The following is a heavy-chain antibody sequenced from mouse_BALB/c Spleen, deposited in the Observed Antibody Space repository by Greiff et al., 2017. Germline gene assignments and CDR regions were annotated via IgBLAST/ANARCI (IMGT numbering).Heavy chain of an antibody. CDR2: ISDGGSYT. V-gene: IGHV5-4*02. J-gene: IGHJ1*01. D-gene: IGHD1-1*01. CDR1: GFTFSDYY. CDR3: ARGRTTTGYFDV. Sequence: EVKVMESGGRLVKPGGSLKLSCAASGFTFSDYYMYWVRQTPEKRLAGVATISDGGSYTYYPDSVKGRFTISRDNAKNNLYLQMSSLKSEDTAMYYYARGRTTTGYFDVWGAGTTVAVSS.